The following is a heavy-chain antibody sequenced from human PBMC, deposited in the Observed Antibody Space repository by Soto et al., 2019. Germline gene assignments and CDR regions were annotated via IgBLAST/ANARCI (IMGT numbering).Heavy chain of an antibody. V-gene: IGHV3-23*01. CDR1: GFTFSSYA. D-gene: IGHD4-17*01. J-gene: IGHJ4*02. CDR2: ISGSGGST. CDR3: AKDRYGNYLDY. Sequence: GGSLRLSCAASGFTFSSYAMGWVRQAPGKGLEWVSAISGSGGSTYYADSVKGRFTISRDNSKNTLYLQMNSPRAEDTAVYYCAKDRYGNYLDYWGQGTLVTVSS.